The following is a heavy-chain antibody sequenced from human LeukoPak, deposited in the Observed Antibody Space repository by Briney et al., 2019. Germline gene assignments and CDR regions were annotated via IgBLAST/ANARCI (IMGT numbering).Heavy chain of an antibody. J-gene: IGHJ4*02. CDR1: GYTFTGYY. Sequence: ASVKVSCKASGYTFTGYYMHWVRQAPGQGLEWMGWINPNSGGTNYAQKFQDRVTMTRDTSISTAYMELSRLRSDDTAVYNCARSHGAGGTDYWGQGTLVTVSS. V-gene: IGHV1-2*02. D-gene: IGHD3-16*01. CDR3: ARSHGAGGTDY. CDR2: INPNSGGT.